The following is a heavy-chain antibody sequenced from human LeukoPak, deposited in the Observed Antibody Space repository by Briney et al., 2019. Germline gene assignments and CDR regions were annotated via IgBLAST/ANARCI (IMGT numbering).Heavy chain of an antibody. CDR1: GGSISSGGYY. D-gene: IGHD2-15*01. V-gene: IGHV4-31*03. CDR3: ARGLGFCSGVNCYGVGSSDY. J-gene: IGHJ4*02. CDR2: IYYSGST. Sequence: SETLSLTCTVSGGSISSGGYYWSWIRQHPGKGLEWIGYIYYSGSTYYNPSLKSRVTISVDTSKNQFSLKLSSVTAADTAVYYCARGLGFCSGVNCYGVGSSDYWGQGTLVTVSS.